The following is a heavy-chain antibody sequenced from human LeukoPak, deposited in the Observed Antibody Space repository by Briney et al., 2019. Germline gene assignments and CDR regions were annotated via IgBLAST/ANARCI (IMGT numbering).Heavy chain of an antibody. V-gene: IGHV3-30*18. D-gene: IGHD2-21*02. J-gene: IGHJ4*02. CDR2: ISYDGSNK. Sequence: GGSLRLSCAASGFTFSSYGMHWVRQAPGKGLEWVAVISYDGSNKYYADSVKGRFTISRDNSKNTLYLQMNSLRAEDTAVYYCAKGLNCGGDCYSGYWGQGTLVTVSS. CDR1: GFTFSSYG. CDR3: AKGLNCGGDCYSGY.